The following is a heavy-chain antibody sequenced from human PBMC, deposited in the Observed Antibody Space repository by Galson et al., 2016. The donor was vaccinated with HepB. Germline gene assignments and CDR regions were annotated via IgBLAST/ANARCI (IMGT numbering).Heavy chain of an antibody. Sequence: SLRLSCAASGFTFSNYGMHWVRQAPGKGLEWVAVTSFDGSDKHYADSVKGRFTISRDNSKNTLYLQMNSLRAEDTAVYYCAKDRGNAEYLQHWGQGTLVTVSS. V-gene: IGHV3-30*18. D-gene: IGHD1-1*01. CDR1: GFTFSNYG. CDR2: TSFDGSDK. J-gene: IGHJ1*01. CDR3: AKDRGNAEYLQH.